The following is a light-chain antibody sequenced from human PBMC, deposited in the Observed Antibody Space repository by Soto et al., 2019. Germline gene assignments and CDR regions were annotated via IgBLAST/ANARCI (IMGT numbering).Light chain of an antibody. V-gene: IGLV2-14*01. CDR2: EVS. Sequence: QSALAQPASVSGSPGQSITISCTGTNSDVGGYNCVSWYQQHPGKAPKLMIYEVSSRPSGISNRFSGSKSGNTASLTISGLQAEDEADYFCSSYTSSSTDVFGSGTKVTVL. CDR3: SSYTSSSTDV. J-gene: IGLJ1*01. CDR1: NSDVGGYNC.